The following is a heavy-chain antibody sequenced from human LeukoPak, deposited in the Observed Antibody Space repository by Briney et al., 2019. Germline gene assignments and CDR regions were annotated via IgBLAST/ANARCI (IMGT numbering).Heavy chain of an antibody. CDR2: ISSSSSYI. V-gene: IGHV3-21*01. J-gene: IGHJ4*02. Sequence: GGSLRLSCAASGFTFSSYSMNWVRQAPGKGLEWVSSISSSSSYIYYADSVKGRFTISRDNAKNSLYLQMNSLRAEDTAVYYCARDPRGYSGYDNDYWGQGTLVTVSS. CDR1: GFTFSSYS. CDR3: ARDPRGYSGYDNDY. D-gene: IGHD5-12*01.